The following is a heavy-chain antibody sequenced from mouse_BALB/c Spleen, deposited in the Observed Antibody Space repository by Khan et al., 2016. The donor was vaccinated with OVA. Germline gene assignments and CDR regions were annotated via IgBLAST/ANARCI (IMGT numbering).Heavy chain of an antibody. CDR1: GYTFSSSW. V-gene: IGHV1-80*01. CDR2: IYPEDGDN. D-gene: IGHD1-1*01. CDR3: ARYYGSRFAY. J-gene: IGHJ3*01. Sequence: QVLLKESGAELVRPGSSVKISCKASGYTFSSSWMNWVKQRPGQGLGWIGQIYPEDGDNNYNGKFKGKATLTADKSYRTAYMQLSSLTAEASAVHFWARYYGSRFAYWGQGTLVTVSA.